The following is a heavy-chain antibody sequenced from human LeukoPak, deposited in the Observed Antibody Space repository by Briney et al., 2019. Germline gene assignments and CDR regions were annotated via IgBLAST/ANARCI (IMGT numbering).Heavy chain of an antibody. CDR3: AKEATYYYGSGRFDY. Sequence: GGSLRLSCAASGFTFSSYAMSWVRQAPGKGREWVSAIRGSGGSTYYADSVKGRFTISRDNSTNTLYLQMNSLRAEDTAVYYCAKEATYYYGSGRFDYWGQGTLVTVSS. CDR2: IRGSGGST. D-gene: IGHD3-10*01. CDR1: GFTFSSYA. V-gene: IGHV3-23*01. J-gene: IGHJ4*02.